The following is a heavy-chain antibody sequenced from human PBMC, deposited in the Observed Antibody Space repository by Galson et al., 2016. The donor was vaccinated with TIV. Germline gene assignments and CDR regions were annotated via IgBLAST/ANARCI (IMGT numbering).Heavy chain of an antibody. J-gene: IGHJ6*03. D-gene: IGHD3-10*01. CDR2: IIPILGSS. Sequence: SVKVSCKASGDTFASYAFSWVRQAPRQGLEVVGRIIPILGSSDYAQRFQGRVTITADASTSTVYMELRSLRSEDTAMYYCARVRFGELSGYYYYMDVWGKGTTVTVSS. CDR1: GDTFASYA. CDR3: ARVRFGELSGYYYYMDV. V-gene: IGHV1-69*13.